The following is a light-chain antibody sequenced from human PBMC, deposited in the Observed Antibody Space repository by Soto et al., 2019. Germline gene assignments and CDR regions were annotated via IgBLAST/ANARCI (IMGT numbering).Light chain of an antibody. J-gene: IGKJ1*01. CDR2: GSS. Sequence: DIPMTQSPSSVSASVGDSVSFACQSSQTVKNNVNWYQHKRGKAPKLLISGSSNLQNRVPPRFSGSGTGTDFTLTTNSLQPEDAETYYCQQTYRHPRTFGQRTSVDIK. V-gene: IGKV1-39*01. CDR1: QTVKNN. CDR3: QQTYRHPRT.